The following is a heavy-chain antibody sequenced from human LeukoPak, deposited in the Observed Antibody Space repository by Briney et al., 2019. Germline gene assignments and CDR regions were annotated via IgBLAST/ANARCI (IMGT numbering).Heavy chain of an antibody. Sequence: GGSLRLSCAASGFTFSSYSMNWVRQAPGKGLEWVAFLRYDGSNKYYADSVKGRFTISRDNSKNTLYLQMNSLRAEDTAVYYCANIRITMVRGVMGPDYYYYYMDVWGKGTTVTISS. V-gene: IGHV3-30*02. CDR2: LRYDGSNK. CDR1: GFTFSSYS. D-gene: IGHD3-10*01. J-gene: IGHJ6*03. CDR3: ANIRITMVRGVMGPDYYYYYMDV.